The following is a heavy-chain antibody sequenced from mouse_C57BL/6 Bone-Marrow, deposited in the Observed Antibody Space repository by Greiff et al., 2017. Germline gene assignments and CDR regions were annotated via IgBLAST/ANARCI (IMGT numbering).Heavy chain of an antibody. J-gene: IGHJ4*01. D-gene: IGHD2-2*01. CDR1: GYSFTSDY. Sequence: DVQLQESGPGLVKPSQTLSLTCSVTGYSFTSDYWNWIRKFPGNKLEYMGYISYSGSTNYNTSLKSRISITRDTSKNQYYWQWNSVTTEDTATYYCAREGYAFYYAMDYWGQGTSVTVSS. CDR3: AREGYAFYYAMDY. V-gene: IGHV3-8*01. CDR2: ISYSGST.